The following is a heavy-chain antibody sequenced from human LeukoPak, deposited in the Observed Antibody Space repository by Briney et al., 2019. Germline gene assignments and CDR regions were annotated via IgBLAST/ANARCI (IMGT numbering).Heavy chain of an antibody. CDR2: MKQDGSVK. CDR3: ARIGYSSSSFDY. CDR1: GFTFINYW. V-gene: IGHV3-7*03. Sequence: GGSLRLSCAASGFTFINYWMSWVRQAPGKGLEWVANMKQDGSVKYYVDSMKGRFTISRDNAKNSLYLQMSGLRAEDTAVYFCARIGYSSSSFDYRGQGVLVTVYS. J-gene: IGHJ4*02. D-gene: IGHD6-6*01.